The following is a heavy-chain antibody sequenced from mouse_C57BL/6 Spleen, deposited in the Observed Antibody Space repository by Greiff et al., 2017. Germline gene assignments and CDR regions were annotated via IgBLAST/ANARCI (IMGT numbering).Heavy chain of an antibody. J-gene: IGHJ4*01. CDR3: AREDYYYAMDY. CDR1: GYSITSGYY. Sequence: EVQRVESGPGLVKPSQSLSLTCSVTGYSITSGYYWNWIRQFPGNKLEWMGYISYDGSNNYNPTLKNRISITRETSKNQFFLKLNSVTTEDTATYYGAREDYYYAMDYWGQGTSVTVSS. V-gene: IGHV3-6*01. CDR2: ISYDGSN.